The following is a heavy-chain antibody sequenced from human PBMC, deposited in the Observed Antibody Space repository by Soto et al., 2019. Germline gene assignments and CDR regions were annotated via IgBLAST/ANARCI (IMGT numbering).Heavy chain of an antibody. Sequence: KTSETLSLTCTVSGGSISSYYWSWIRQPPGKGLEWIGYIYYSGSTNYNPPLKSRVTISVDTSKNQFSLKLSSVTAADTAVYYCARGEVVVVPAAIGWFDPWGQGTLVTVSS. V-gene: IGHV4-59*01. CDR2: IYYSGST. D-gene: IGHD2-2*01. J-gene: IGHJ5*02. CDR3: ARGEVVVVPAAIGWFDP. CDR1: GGSISSYY.